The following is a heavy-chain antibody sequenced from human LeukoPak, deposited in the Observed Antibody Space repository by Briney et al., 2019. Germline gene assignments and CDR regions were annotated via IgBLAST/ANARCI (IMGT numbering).Heavy chain of an antibody. CDR3: AKDRLKYLLLGIDF. D-gene: IGHD3-10*01. CDR1: GFTFSTYG. CDR2: LSHDGGNN. V-gene: IGHV3-30*18. Sequence: GRSLTLSCAASGFTFSTYGMHWVRQAPGKGLEWVAVLSHDGGNNFYADSVKGRFTISRDNSKNTLYLQMNSLRPDDTAVYYCAKDRLKYLLLGIDFWGQGALVTVSS. J-gene: IGHJ4*02.